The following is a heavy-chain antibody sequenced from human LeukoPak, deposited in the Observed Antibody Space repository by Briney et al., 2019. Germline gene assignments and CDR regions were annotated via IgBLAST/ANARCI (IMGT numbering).Heavy chain of an antibody. Sequence: GGSLRLSCAASGFTFDASAIHWVRQAPGKGLEWVSGISWNGGTVGYADSVKGRFTISRDNAKNSLYLQMNSLRAEDTAVYYCARSDWNDAFDIWGQGTMVTVSS. CDR2: ISWNGGTV. J-gene: IGHJ3*02. V-gene: IGHV3-9*01. CDR1: GFTFDASA. D-gene: IGHD1-1*01. CDR3: ARSDWNDAFDI.